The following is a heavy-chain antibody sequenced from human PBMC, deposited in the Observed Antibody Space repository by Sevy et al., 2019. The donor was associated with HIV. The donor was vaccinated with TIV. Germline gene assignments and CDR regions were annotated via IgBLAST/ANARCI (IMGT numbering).Heavy chain of an antibody. CDR3: AKRSSIGGGYFDY. D-gene: IGHD3-10*01. V-gene: IGHV3-23*01. Sequence: GGSLRLSCAASGFTFSSYAMNWVRQAPGKGLEWVSTISGSGGSTYYADSVKGRFTISRDNSKNTVYLQMNSLRAEDTAIYYCAKRSSIGGGYFDYWGQGTLVTVSS. CDR2: ISGSGGST. CDR1: GFTFSSYA. J-gene: IGHJ4*02.